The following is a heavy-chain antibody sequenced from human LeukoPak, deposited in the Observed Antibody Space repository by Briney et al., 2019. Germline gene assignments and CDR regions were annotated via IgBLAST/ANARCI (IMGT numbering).Heavy chain of an antibody. J-gene: IGHJ2*01. CDR2: INAGNGNT. V-gene: IGHV1-3*01. CDR3: ARTGYGSGSLEYWYFDL. CDR1: GYTFTSYA. D-gene: IGHD3-10*01. Sequence: ASVKVSCKASGYTFTSYAMHWVRQAHGQRLEWMGGINAGNGNTKYSQKFQGRVTITRDTSASTAYMELSSLRSEDTAVYYCARTGYGSGSLEYWYFDLWGRGTLVTVSS.